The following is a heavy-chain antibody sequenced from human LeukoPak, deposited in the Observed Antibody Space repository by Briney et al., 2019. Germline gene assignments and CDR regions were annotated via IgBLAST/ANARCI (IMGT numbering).Heavy chain of an antibody. V-gene: IGHV4-39*01. CDR1: GVSISSSSYY. J-gene: IGHJ5*02. Sequence: MPSETLSLTCTVSGVSISSSSYYWGWIRQPPGKGLEWIGSIYYSGSTYYNPSLKSRVTISVDTSKNQFSLKLSSVTAADTAVYYCARRVITMVRGVIIYNWFDPWGQGTLVTVSS. CDR2: IYYSGST. D-gene: IGHD3-10*01. CDR3: ARRVITMVRGVIIYNWFDP.